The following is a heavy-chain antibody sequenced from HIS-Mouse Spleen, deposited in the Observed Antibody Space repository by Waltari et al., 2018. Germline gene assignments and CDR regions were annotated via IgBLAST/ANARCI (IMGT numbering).Heavy chain of an antibody. CDR3: AREIPYSSSWYDWYFDL. J-gene: IGHJ2*01. V-gene: IGHV4-39*07. CDR2: IYYSGST. Sequence: QLQLQESGPGLVKPSDTLSLTCTVSGCSISSRRYYSGWIRQPPGKGLEWIGSIYYSGSTYYNPSLKSRVTISVDTSKNQFSLKLSSVTAADTAVYYCAREIPYSSSWYDWYFDLWGRGTLVTVSS. D-gene: IGHD6-13*01. CDR1: GCSISSRRYY.